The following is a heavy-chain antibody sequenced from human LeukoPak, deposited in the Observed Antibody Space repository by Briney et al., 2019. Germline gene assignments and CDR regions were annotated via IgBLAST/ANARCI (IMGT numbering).Heavy chain of an antibody. CDR1: GYTFTSYD. J-gene: IGHJ4*02. CDR2: MNPNSGNT. Sequence: ASVKVSCKASGYTFTSYDINWVRQATGQGLEWMGWMNPNSGNTGYAQKFQGRVTMTRNTSISTAYMELSSLRSEDTAVYYCARSGVVVPAAASSGYWGQGTLVTVSS. V-gene: IGHV1-8*01. D-gene: IGHD2-2*01. CDR3: ARSGVVVPAAASSGY.